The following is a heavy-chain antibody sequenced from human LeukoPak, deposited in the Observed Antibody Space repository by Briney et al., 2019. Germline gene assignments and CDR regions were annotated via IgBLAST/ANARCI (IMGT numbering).Heavy chain of an antibody. D-gene: IGHD1/OR15-1a*01. Sequence: PGGSLRLSCVVSGFTFNSYVMTWVRQAPGKGLQWVSAISGSGNGTVYADYVKGRFTISRDNSKNTLYLQMNSLRADDTAVYYCARTERFASWGQGTLVTVSS. CDR2: ISGSGNGT. V-gene: IGHV3-23*01. CDR1: GFTFNSYV. CDR3: ARTERFAS. J-gene: IGHJ4*02.